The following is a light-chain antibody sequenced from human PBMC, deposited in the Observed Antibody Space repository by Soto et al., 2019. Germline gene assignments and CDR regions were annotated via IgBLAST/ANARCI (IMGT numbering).Light chain of an antibody. J-gene: IGKJ1*01. CDR1: QIIIRH. V-gene: IGKV1-39*01. Sequence: IHMTQSASAMSASIGYRVTIASRASQIIIRHLNWYQQKKGKAPKLLIYATSTLQSGVPSRFSGSRYGTDFTLTISSLQXEDFATYXXXQXYXTXRTFXXGTKVDIK. CDR3: XQXYXTXRT. CDR2: ATS.